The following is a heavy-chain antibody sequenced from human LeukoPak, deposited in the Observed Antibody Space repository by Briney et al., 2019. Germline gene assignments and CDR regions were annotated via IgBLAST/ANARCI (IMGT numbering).Heavy chain of an antibody. D-gene: IGHD6-19*01. Sequence: SETLSLTCTVSGGSISSGGYYWSWIRQPPGKGLEWIGYIYHSGSTYYNPSLKSRVTISVDRSKNQFSLKLSSVTAADTAVYYCARAAYSSGLDYWGQGTLVTVSS. CDR2: IYHSGST. CDR1: GGSISSGGYY. V-gene: IGHV4-30-2*01. CDR3: ARAAYSSGLDY. J-gene: IGHJ4*02.